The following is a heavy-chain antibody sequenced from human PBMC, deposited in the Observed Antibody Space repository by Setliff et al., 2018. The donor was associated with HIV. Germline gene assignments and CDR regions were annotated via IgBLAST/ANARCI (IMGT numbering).Heavy chain of an antibody. V-gene: IGHV4-38-2*02. CDR1: GYSITSAYY. J-gene: IGHJ4*02. D-gene: IGHD3-10*01. CDR3: ARDPWVRGVIMAPDY. CDR2: IYYSGST. Sequence: SETLSLTCAVSGYSITSAYYWGWIRQPPGKGLEWIGSIYYSGSTYYSPSLRSRVTISVDRSKNQFSLKLSSVTAADTAVYYCARDPWVRGVIMAPDYWGQGTLVTAPQ.